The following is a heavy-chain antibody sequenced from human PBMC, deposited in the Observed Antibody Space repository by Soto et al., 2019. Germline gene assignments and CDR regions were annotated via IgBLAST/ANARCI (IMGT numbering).Heavy chain of an antibody. J-gene: IGHJ5*02. CDR2: ISSSSSYI. V-gene: IGHV3-21*01. CDR3: ARDRRFLEWLSSNWFDP. Sequence: VQLVESGGGLVKPGGSLRLSCAASGFTFSSYSMNWVRQAPGKGLEWVSSISSSSSYIYYADSVKGRFTISRDNAKNSLYLQMNSLRAEDTAVYYCARDRRFLEWLSSNWFDPWGQGTLVTVSS. CDR1: GFTFSSYS. D-gene: IGHD3-3*01.